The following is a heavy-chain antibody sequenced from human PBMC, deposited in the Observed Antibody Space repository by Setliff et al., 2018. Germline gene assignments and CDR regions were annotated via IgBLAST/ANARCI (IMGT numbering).Heavy chain of an antibody. V-gene: IGHV3-7*03. Sequence: GGSLRLSCAASGFTFSDYYMSWIRQAPGKGLEWVANIKQDGSEKYYVDSVKGRFTVPRDNAKNSLYLQMNSLRAEDTALYYCVRPRGEPYYYMDVGGKGTTVTVSS. CDR2: IKQDGSEK. D-gene: IGHD1-1*01. J-gene: IGHJ6*03. CDR1: GFTFSDYY. CDR3: VRPRGEPYYYMDV.